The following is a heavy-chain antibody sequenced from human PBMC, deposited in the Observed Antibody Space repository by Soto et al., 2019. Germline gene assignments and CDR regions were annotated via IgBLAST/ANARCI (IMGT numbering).Heavy chain of an antibody. J-gene: IGHJ6*03. V-gene: IGHV4-34*01. CDR1: GGSFSGYY. D-gene: IGHD3-3*01. Sequence: SETLSLTCAVYGGSFSGYYWSWIRQPPGKGLEWIGEINHSGSTNYNPSLKSRVTISVDTSKNQFSLKLSSVTAADTAVYYCARVHVLRFSEWLFSPDYYYYMDVWGKGTTVTVSS. CDR3: ARVHVLRFSEWLFSPDYYYYMDV. CDR2: INHSGST.